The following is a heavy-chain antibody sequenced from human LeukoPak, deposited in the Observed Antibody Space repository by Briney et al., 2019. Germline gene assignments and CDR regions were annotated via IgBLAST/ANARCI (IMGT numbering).Heavy chain of an antibody. Sequence: SETLSLTCTVSGDSIISTNYYWGWIRQPPGKGLEWIGHIYYSGATYYNPSLKSRVTISVDASKNQFSLKLSSVTAADTAVYYCARVPKSSWTPYYYYGMDVWGQGTTVTVSS. CDR3: ARVPKSSWTPYYYYGMDV. V-gene: IGHV4-39*07. CDR2: IYYSGAT. CDR1: GDSIISTNYY. D-gene: IGHD6-13*01. J-gene: IGHJ6*02.